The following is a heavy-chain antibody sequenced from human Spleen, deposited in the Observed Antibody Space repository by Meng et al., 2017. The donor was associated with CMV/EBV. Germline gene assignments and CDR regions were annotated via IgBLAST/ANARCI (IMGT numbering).Heavy chain of an antibody. J-gene: IGHJ3*02. D-gene: IGHD3-3*01. CDR3: ARGTYYDFWSGPLDI. Sequence: GGSLRLSCAASGFTFSSYSMNWVRQAPGKGLEWVSSISSSSSYIYYADSVKGRFTISRDNAKNSLYLQMNSLRAEDTAVYYCARGTYYDFWSGPLDIWGQGTMVTVSS. V-gene: IGHV3-21*01. CDR2: ISSSSSYI. CDR1: GFTFSSYS.